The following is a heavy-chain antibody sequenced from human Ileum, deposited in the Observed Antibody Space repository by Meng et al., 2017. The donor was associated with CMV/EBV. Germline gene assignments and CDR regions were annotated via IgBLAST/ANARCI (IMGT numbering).Heavy chain of an antibody. J-gene: IGHJ4*02. CDR2: ISYDGSDK. V-gene: IGHV3-30*04. CDR3: AKEGVYGDYGWYYFDY. CDR1: GFTFSSYS. Sequence: GESLKISCIASGFTFSSYSMHWVRQVPGKGLEWMAVISYDGSDKYYADSVRGRFTISRDNSKNTLFLQMNSLRAEDTAVYYCAKEGVYGDYGWYYFDYWGQGTLVTVSS. D-gene: IGHD4-17*01.